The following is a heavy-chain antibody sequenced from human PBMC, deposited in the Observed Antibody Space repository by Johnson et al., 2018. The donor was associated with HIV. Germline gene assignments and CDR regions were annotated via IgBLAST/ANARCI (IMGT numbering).Heavy chain of an antibody. CDR2: ISYDGSNK. CDR1: GFTFSSYA. J-gene: IGHJ3*02. V-gene: IGHV3-30*04. D-gene: IGHD6-25*01. CDR3: AKDSQGLRAFDI. Sequence: QVQLVESGGGVVQPGRSLRLSCAASGFTFSSYAMHWVRQAPGKGLEWVAVISYDGSNKYYADSVKGRFTISRDNSKNTLYLQMNSLRAEDTAVYYCAKDSQGLRAFDIWGQGTMVIVSS.